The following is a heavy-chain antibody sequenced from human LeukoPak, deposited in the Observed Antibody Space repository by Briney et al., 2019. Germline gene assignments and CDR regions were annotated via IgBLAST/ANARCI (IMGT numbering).Heavy chain of an antibody. D-gene: IGHD2-15*01. CDR3: AKADIVVVVAPYYFDY. J-gene: IGHJ4*02. CDR2: ISGSGGST. Sequence: PGGSLRLSCAASGLTFSSYALSWVRQAPGKGLEWVSAISGSGGSTYYADSVKGRFTISRDNSKNTLYLQMNSLRAEDTAVYYCAKADIVVVVAPYYFDYWGQGTLVTVSS. V-gene: IGHV3-23*01. CDR1: GLTFSSYA.